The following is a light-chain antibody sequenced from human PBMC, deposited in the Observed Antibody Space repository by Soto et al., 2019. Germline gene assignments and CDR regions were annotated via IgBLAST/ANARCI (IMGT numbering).Light chain of an antibody. CDR3: SSYTNIKQRACV. CDR2: DVT. Sequence: QSALTQPASVSGSPGQSITISCTGTSGDIGSYNRVSWYQQHPGKAPKLIIYDVTDRPSGVSNRFSGSKSGNTASLTISGLQAEDEAEYYCSSYTNIKQRACVFGTGTKLTVL. CDR1: SGDIGSYNR. V-gene: IGLV2-14*03. J-gene: IGLJ1*01.